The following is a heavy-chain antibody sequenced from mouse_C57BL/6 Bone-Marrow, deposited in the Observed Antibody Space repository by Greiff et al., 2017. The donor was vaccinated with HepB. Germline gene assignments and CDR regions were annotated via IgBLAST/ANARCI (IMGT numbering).Heavy chain of an antibody. CDR2: IYPRSGNT. CDR1: GYTFTSYG. Sequence: QVLLQQSGAELARPGASVKLSCKASGYTFTSYGISWVKQRTGQGLEWIGEIYPRSGNTYYNEKFKGKATLTADKSSSTAYMELRSLTSEDSAVYFCARPSFYYDSPFDYWGQGTTLTVSS. V-gene: IGHV1-81*01. CDR3: ARPSFYYDSPFDY. J-gene: IGHJ2*01. D-gene: IGHD2-4*01.